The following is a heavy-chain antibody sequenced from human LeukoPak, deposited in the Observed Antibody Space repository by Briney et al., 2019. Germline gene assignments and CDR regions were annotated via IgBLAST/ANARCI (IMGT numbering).Heavy chain of an antibody. Sequence: GGSLRLSCAASGFTFSSYSMNWVRQAPGKGLEWVSAISGSGGSTYYADSVKGRFTISRDNSKNTLYLQMNSLRAEDTAVYYCAKDPYSSGWSFDYWGQGTLVTVSS. D-gene: IGHD6-19*01. CDR2: ISGSGGST. CDR3: AKDPYSSGWSFDY. V-gene: IGHV3-23*01. J-gene: IGHJ4*02. CDR1: GFTFSSYS.